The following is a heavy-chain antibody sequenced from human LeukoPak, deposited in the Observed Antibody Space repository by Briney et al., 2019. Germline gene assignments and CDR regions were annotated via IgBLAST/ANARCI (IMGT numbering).Heavy chain of an antibody. CDR1: GYSFTTYW. D-gene: IGHD3-10*01. Sequence: GESLKISCKTSGYSFTTYWIGWVRQMPGTGLGWVGAIYPDDSDTRYSPSFQGQVVISADRSIRTAYLQWNTLKTSDTAMYYCVRQRGASGTINHFDPWGQGTLVTVSS. CDR2: IYPDDSDT. V-gene: IGHV5-51*01. CDR3: VRQRGASGTINHFDP. J-gene: IGHJ5*02.